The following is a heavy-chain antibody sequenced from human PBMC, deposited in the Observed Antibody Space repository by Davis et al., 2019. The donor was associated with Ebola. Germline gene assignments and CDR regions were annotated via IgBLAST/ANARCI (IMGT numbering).Heavy chain of an antibody. J-gene: IGHJ4*02. CDR2: INSDGSST. V-gene: IGHV3-74*01. CDR1: GFTFSSYW. Sequence: HTAGSLSLSCAASGFTFSSYWMHWVRHAPGKGLVWVSRINSDGSSTSYADSVKGRFTISRDNAKNTLYLQMNSLRAEDTAVYYCARDLFDPSSDYWGQGTLVTVSS. D-gene: IGHD3-9*01. CDR3: ARDLFDPSSDY.